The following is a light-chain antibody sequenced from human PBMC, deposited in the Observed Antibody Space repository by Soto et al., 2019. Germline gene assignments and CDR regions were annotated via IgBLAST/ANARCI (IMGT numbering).Light chain of an antibody. CDR1: QSISSW. J-gene: IGKJ5*01. Sequence: DIQMTQSPSILSAIVGDRVTITCRASQSISSWLAWYQQKPGKAPKLLIYKASSLESGVPARFSGSGSGTDFTLTISRLEPEDFAVYYCQHYGSSPPITFGQGTRLEIK. CDR2: KAS. CDR3: QHYGSSPPIT. V-gene: IGKV1-5*03.